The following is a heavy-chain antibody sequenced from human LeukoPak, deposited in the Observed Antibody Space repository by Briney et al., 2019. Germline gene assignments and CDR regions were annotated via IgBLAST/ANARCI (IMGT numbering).Heavy chain of an antibody. CDR1: GFTFSDYY. J-gene: IGHJ5*02. Sequence: GGSLRLPCAASGFTFSDYYMSWIRQAPGKGLEWVSYISSSGSTIYYADSVKGRFTISRDNAKNSLYLQMNSLRAEDTAVYYCARSSHEVNWFDPWGQGTLVTVSS. V-gene: IGHV3-11*01. CDR2: ISSSGSTI. CDR3: ARSSHEVNWFDP.